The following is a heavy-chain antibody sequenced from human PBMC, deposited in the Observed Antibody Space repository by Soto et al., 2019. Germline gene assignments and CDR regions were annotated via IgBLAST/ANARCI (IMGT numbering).Heavy chain of an antibody. V-gene: IGHV4-4*02. CDR3: ARLVYDTRLNYMYFDF. J-gene: IGHJ4*02. D-gene: IGHD3-10*01. CDR2: IFHDGTA. Sequence: SETLSLTCAVSGVSISSGNWWTWVRQTPQRGLEYIGEIFHDGTANYYPSFERRVAISVDTSKNQFSLKLTSVTAADTAIYFRARLVYDTRLNYMYFDFWGQGALVTVSS. CDR1: GVSISSGNW.